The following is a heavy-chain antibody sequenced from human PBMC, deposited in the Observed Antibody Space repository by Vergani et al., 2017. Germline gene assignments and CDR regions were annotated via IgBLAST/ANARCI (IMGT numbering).Heavy chain of an antibody. D-gene: IGHD5-12*01. J-gene: IGHJ6*02. CDR2: ISGSGGST. CDR3: AKANPRNSGYDYLYYYHAMDV. V-gene: IGHV3-23*01. Sequence: EVQLLESGGDLLQPGGSLRLSCAASGFTFNHYAMNWVRQAPGKGLEWVSGISGSGGSTYYAGSVKGRFTISRDSSKNTLYLQMNSLSAGDTAVSYCAKANPRNSGYDYLYYYHAMDVWGQGTTVTVSS. CDR1: GFTFNHYA.